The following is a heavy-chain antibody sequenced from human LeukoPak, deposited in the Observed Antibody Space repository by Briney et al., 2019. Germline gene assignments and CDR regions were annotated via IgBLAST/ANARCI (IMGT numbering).Heavy chain of an antibody. J-gene: IGHJ5*02. CDR3: ATDRAWFDP. Sequence: GGSLTLSCAASGITFSTAWMSWFRQAPGKGLEWVGRIKSKIGGATADYAAPVKDRFTISRDDPKNTLYLQMNSLKTEDTAAYYCATDRAWFDPWGQGTLVTVSS. V-gene: IGHV3-15*01. CDR2: IKSKIGGATA. CDR1: GITFSTAW. D-gene: IGHD3-10*01.